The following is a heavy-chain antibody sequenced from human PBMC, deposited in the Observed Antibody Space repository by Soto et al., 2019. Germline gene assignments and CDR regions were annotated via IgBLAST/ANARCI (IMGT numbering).Heavy chain of an antibody. D-gene: IGHD3-16*01. CDR2: IYWNADK. V-gene: IGHV2-5*01. J-gene: IGHJ4*02. CDR3: AHSPWGAAPDY. Sequence: GSGPTLVNPTQTLTLTCSVSGFSLSARGVGVGWIRQPPGKALEWLAIIYWNADKLYSPSLKSRLTITKDTAENQVVLTMTNMDPVDTATYFCAHSPWGAAPDYWGQGTVVTVSS. CDR1: GFSLSARGVG.